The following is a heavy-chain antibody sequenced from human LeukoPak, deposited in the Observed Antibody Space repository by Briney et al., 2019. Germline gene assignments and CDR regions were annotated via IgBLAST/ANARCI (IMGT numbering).Heavy chain of an antibody. CDR1: EFPFSSYW. D-gene: IGHD4-11*01. CDR3: ARGYGNYGY. CDR2: IKQDGSEK. J-gene: IGHJ4*02. Sequence: GGSLSLSCAASEFPFSSYWMSWVRRPPGKGLEWVANIKQDGSEKYYVASVKGRFTISRDNAKNSLYLQMNSLRAEDTAVYYCARGYGNYGYWGQGTLVTVSS. V-gene: IGHV3-7*01.